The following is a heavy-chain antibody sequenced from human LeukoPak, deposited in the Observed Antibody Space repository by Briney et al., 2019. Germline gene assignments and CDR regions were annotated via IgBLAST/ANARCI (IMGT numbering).Heavy chain of an antibody. CDR1: GGTFSNYA. CDR3: ARQVMTTVTNWFDP. J-gene: IGHJ5*02. D-gene: IGHD4-17*01. V-gene: IGHV1-69*06. Sequence: GASVKVSCKASGGTFSNYAINWVRQAPGQGLEWMGGIIPIFGTARYAQKFQGRVTITADKSTSTAYMELSSLRSEDTAVYYCARQVMTTVTNWFDPWGQGALVTVSS. CDR2: IIPIFGTA.